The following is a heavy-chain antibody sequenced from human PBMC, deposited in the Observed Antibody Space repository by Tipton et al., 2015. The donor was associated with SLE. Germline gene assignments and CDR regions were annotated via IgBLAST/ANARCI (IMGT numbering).Heavy chain of an antibody. V-gene: IGHV4-61*02. CDR3: ARDHYGSLDY. J-gene: IGHJ4*02. CDR1: GASVSSSFHQ. D-gene: IGHD3-16*01. Sequence: TLSLTCTVSGASVSSSFHQWSWIRQPAGEGLEWIGHSSGSATYNPSLKSRVTISVDTSKNQFSLKMTSVTGADTAVYYCARDHYGSLDYWGQGMLATVSS. CDR2: SSGSA.